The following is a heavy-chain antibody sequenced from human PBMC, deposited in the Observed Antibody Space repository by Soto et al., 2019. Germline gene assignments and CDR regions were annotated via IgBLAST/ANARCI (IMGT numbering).Heavy chain of an antibody. Sequence: GGSLRLSCAASGFTVSSNYMSWVRQAPGKGLEWVSVIYSGGSTYYADSVKGRFTISRDNSKNTLYLQMNSLRAEDTAVYYCARDRRLGHVTPGAFDIWGQGTMVTVSS. CDR2: IYSGGST. D-gene: IGHD2-21*02. V-gene: IGHV3-66*01. CDR1: GFTVSSNY. CDR3: ARDRRLGHVTPGAFDI. J-gene: IGHJ3*02.